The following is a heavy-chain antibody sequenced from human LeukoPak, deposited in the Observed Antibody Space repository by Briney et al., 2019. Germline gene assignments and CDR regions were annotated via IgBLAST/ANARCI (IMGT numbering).Heavy chain of an antibody. V-gene: IGHV3-74*01. Sequence: SGGSLRLFCAASGFSFSGHWMHWARQLPGKGLVWVSRISPTGSTTSYADSVKGRFTVSRDNAKNTLYLQVNNLRAEDTAVYYCARGPSSNWSGLDFWGQGTLLTVSS. CDR2: ISPTGSTT. CDR1: GFSFSGHW. D-gene: IGHD6-13*01. J-gene: IGHJ4*02. CDR3: ARGPSSNWSGLDF.